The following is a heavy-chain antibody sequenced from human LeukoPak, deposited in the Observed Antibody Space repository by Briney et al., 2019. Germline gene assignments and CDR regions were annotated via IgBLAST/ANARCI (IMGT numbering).Heavy chain of an antibody. D-gene: IGHD5-18*01. Sequence: GASVKVSCKASGYTFTGYYMHWVRQAPGQGLEWMGWINPNSGGTNCAQKFQGRVTMTRDTSISTAYMELSRLRSDDTAVYYCARGDTAMAYYYYYYMDVWGKGTTVTVSS. CDR3: ARGDTAMAYYYYYYMDV. J-gene: IGHJ6*03. CDR2: INPNSGGT. V-gene: IGHV1-2*02. CDR1: GYTFTGYY.